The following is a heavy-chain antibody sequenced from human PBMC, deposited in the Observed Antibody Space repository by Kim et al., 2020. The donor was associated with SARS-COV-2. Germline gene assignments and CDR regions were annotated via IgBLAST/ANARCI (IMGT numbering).Heavy chain of an antibody. CDR2: IYPDDSNT. CDR1: GYSFSGYW. J-gene: IGHJ5*02. D-gene: IGHD4-17*01. V-gene: IGHV5-51*01. CDR3: ARQGVTVPTLNSVSFDP. Sequence: GESLKISCKGFGYSFSGYWITWVRLMPGKGLEWMGIIYPDDSNTRYSPSFRGQVIMSVDKSISTAYLQLNSLKASDTAIYYCARQGVTVPTLNSVSFDPLGQGTLVTVSS.